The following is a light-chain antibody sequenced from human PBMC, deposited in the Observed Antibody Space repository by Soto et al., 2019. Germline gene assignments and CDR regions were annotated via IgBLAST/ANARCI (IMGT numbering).Light chain of an antibody. Sequence: QSALTQPPSASGSPGQSVTISCTGTSSDIGGYNYVSWYQQHPGKAPKLMIYEVSKRPSGVPDRFSGSKSGNTASLTVSGLQAEDEADYYCSSYSGRNNYVSGSGTKLTVL. J-gene: IGLJ1*01. CDR2: EVS. V-gene: IGLV2-8*01. CDR3: SSYSGRNNYV. CDR1: SSDIGGYNY.